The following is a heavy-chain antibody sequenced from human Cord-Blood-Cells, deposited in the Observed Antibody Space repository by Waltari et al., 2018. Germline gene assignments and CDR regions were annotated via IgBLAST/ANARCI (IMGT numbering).Heavy chain of an antibody. CDR1: GFTFSSYL. Sequence: EVQLVESGGGLVQPGGSLRLSCAASGFTFSSYLMHWVRQATGKGLVWVSRINSDASSTSYADSVKGRFTISRDNAKNTLYLQMNSLRAEDTAVYYCARDWGLYWYFDLLGRGTLVTVSS. CDR3: ARDWGLYWYFDL. CDR2: INSDASST. V-gene: IGHV3-74*01. J-gene: IGHJ2*01. D-gene: IGHD3-16*01.